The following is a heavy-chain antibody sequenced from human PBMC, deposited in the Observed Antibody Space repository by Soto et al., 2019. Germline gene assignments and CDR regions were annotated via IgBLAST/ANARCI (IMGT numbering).Heavy chain of an antibody. J-gene: IGHJ1*01. D-gene: IGHD2-15*01. CDR3: VRSGPYCNGGSCYFQY. CDR2: IIPAFGPA. V-gene: IGHV1-69*01. Sequence: QVQLVQSGAEVKKPGSSVKVSCKVSGGTFSSFDISWLRQAPGQRLEWMGGIIPAFGPANYAPKFQGTVSITADDSATTVYMELSSLRSDDTGVYYCVRSGPYCNGGSCYFQYWGQGTLVTVSS. CDR1: GGTFSSFD.